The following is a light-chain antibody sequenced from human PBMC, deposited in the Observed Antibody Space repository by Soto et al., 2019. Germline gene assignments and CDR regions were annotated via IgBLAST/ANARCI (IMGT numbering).Light chain of an antibody. V-gene: IGLV2-23*03. CDR1: SSDVGSYNL. Sequence: QSVLPQPASVSGSPGQSITISCTGTSSDVGSYNLVSWYQQHPGKAPKLMIYEGSKRPSGVSNRFSGSKSGNTASLTISGLQAEDEADYYCCSYAGFSTFVFGGGTKVTVL. CDR3: CSYAGFSTFV. J-gene: IGLJ2*01. CDR2: EGS.